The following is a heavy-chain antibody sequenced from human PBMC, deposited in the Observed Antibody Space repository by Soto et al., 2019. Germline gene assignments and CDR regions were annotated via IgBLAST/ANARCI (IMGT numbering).Heavy chain of an antibody. J-gene: IGHJ6*02. Sequence: QVQLQESGPGLVKPSQTLSLTCTVSGGSISSGGYYWSWIRQHPGKGLEWIGYIYYSGSTYYNPSLKSRVTISVDTSKNHFTLKLSSVTAADTAVYYCAREKTTVTTINGRQDYYYYYGMDVWGQGTTVTVSS. V-gene: IGHV4-31*03. CDR3: AREKTTVTTINGRQDYYYYYGMDV. CDR2: IYYSGST. D-gene: IGHD4-17*01. CDR1: GGSISSGGYY.